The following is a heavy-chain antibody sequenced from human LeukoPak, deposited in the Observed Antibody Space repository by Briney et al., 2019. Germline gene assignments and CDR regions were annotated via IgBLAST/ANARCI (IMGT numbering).Heavy chain of an antibody. CDR2: INPNSGGT. V-gene: IGHV1-2*02. J-gene: IGHJ3*02. D-gene: IGHD4-17*01. CDR3: ARVFVYGDYYDAFDI. Sequence: ASVKVSCKASGYTFTGYYMHWVRQAPGQGLEWMGWINPNSGGTNYAQKFQGRVTMTRDTSISTVYMELSRLRSDDTAVYYCARVFVYGDYYDAFDIWGQGTMVTASS. CDR1: GYTFTGYY.